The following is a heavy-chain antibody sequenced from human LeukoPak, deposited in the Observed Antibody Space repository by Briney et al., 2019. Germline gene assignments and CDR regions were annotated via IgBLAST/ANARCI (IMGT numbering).Heavy chain of an antibody. V-gene: IGHV4-34*01. Sequence: SETLSLTCAVYGGSFSGYYWSWIRQPPGKGLEWIGEINHSGSTNYNPSLKSRVTISVDTSKNQSSLKLSSVTAADTAVYYCARAHYRITMVRGVLCGMDVWGQGTTVTVSS. CDR2: INHSGST. CDR3: ARAHYRITMVRGVLCGMDV. CDR1: GGSFSGYY. J-gene: IGHJ6*02. D-gene: IGHD3-10*01.